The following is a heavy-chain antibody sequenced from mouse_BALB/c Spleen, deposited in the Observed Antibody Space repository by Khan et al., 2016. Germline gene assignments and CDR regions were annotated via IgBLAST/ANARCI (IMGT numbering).Heavy chain of an antibody. D-gene: IGHD2-1*01. CDR3: ITNGNYGEFTY. J-gene: IGHJ3*01. Sequence: EVKLEESGGGLVQPGGSMKLSCAASGFTFSDAWMDWVRQSPEKGLEWVVEIRSKPNNNATYYAESVKGRFTISRDDSKCMVYLQLNSLRAADTGYYYCITNGNYGEFTYWGQGTLVTVSA. CDR1: GFTFSDAW. V-gene: IGHV6-6*01. CDR2: IRSKPNNNAT.